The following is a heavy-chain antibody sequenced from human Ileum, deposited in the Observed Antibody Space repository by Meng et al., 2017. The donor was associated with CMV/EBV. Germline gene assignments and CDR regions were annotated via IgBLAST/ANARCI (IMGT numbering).Heavy chain of an antibody. CDR2: IKTDGSEK. Sequence: GGSRRLSGAASGFTFSDYWMSWVRQAPGKGREWVAIIKTDGSEKYYVDSVKGRFIISRDNPKNSLYLQMNSLRAEDTAVYYCARDQMGIIDLDYWGQGAVVTVSS. D-gene: IGHD5-24*01. V-gene: IGHV3-7*01. J-gene: IGHJ4*02. CDR3: ARDQMGIIDLDY. CDR1: GFTFSDYW.